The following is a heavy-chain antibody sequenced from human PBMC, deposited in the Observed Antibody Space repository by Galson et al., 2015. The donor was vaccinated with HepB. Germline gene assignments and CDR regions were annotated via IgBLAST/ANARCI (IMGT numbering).Heavy chain of an antibody. CDR3: AREGKRYDQQVNYFDF. V-gene: IGHV4-39*02. CDR2: IYYSGNT. J-gene: IGHJ4*02. D-gene: IGHD3-9*01. CDR1: GGSISSNNYY. Sequence: SETLSLTCTVSGGSISSNNYYWGWIRQPPGKGLEWIGSIYYSGNTHYNPSLKSRVTISVDTSKNQFYLRLSSVTAADTAVYYCAREGKRYDQQVNYFDFWGQGTLVTVSS.